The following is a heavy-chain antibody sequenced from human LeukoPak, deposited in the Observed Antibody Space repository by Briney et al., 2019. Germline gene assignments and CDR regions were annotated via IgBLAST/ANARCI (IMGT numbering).Heavy chain of an antibody. D-gene: IGHD3-22*01. Sequence: GGSLRLSCAASGFTFSSYSMNWVRQAPGKGLEWVSSISSSSSYIYYADSVKGRFTISRDNAKNSLYLQMNSLRAEDTAVYYCARERALGYYYDSSWGQGTLATVSS. J-gene: IGHJ4*02. CDR3: ARERALGYYYDSS. CDR2: ISSSSSYI. V-gene: IGHV3-21*01. CDR1: GFTFSSYS.